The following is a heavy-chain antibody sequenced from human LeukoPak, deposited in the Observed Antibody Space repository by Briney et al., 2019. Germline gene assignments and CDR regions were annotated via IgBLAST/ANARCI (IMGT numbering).Heavy chain of an antibody. Sequence: KPSETLSLTCTVSGGSVNNYYWSWIRQPPGKGLEWIGYVYYSGTTNYKPSLKSRVTISVDTSKNQFSLKVSSVTAADTAVYYCARGGLYYEPQYFQHWGQGTLVTVSS. J-gene: IGHJ1*01. CDR3: ARGGLYYEPQYFQH. CDR2: VYYSGTT. D-gene: IGHD2-8*01. CDR1: GGSVNNYY. V-gene: IGHV4-59*02.